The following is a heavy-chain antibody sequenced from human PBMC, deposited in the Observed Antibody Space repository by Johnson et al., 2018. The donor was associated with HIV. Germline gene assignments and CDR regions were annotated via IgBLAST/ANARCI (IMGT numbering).Heavy chain of an antibody. Sequence: QVQLVESGGGVVQPGRSVRLSCAASGLNFSDYGMHWVRQAPGKGLEWVAVISFDGSKEYYADSVKGRFTISRDNSKNTLYLQMNSLRAEDTAVYYCARVEQQLWLRGAFDIWGQGTMVTVSS. CDR3: ARVEQQLWLRGAFDI. CDR2: ISFDGSKE. CDR1: GLNFSDYG. D-gene: IGHD5-18*01. J-gene: IGHJ3*02. V-gene: IGHV3-30-3*01.